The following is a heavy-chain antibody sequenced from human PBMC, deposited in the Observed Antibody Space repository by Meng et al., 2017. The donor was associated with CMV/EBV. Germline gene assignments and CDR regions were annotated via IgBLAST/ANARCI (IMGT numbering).Heavy chain of an antibody. Sequence: SETLSLTCTVSGGSISSSSYYWSWIRQPPGKGLEWIGYIYYSGSTNYNPSLKSRVTISVDTSKNQFSLKLSSVTAADTAVYYCARGVEMATINYYGMDVWGQGTTVTVSS. J-gene: IGHJ6*02. V-gene: IGHV4-61*01. CDR2: IYYSGST. CDR3: ARGVEMATINYYGMDV. CDR1: GGSISSSSYY. D-gene: IGHD5-24*01.